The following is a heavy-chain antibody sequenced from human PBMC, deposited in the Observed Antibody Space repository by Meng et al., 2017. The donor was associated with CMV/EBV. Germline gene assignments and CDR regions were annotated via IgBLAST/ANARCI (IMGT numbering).Heavy chain of an antibody. J-gene: IGHJ4*02. CDR1: GYTFTGYY. CDR2: INPNSGGT. D-gene: IGHD6-13*01. CDR3: ARVNQVRIAAAGIGY. V-gene: IGHV1-2*02. Sequence: ASVKVSCKASGYTFTGYYMHWVRQAPGQGLEWTGWINPNSGGTNYAQKFQGRVTMTRDTSISTAYMELGRLRSDDTAVYYCARVNQVRIAAAGIGYWGQGTLVTVSS.